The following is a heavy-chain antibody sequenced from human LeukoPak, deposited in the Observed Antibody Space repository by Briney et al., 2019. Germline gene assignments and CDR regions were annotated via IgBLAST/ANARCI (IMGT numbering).Heavy chain of an antibody. CDR3: ARDPDGYRQGHHFDY. CDR1: GFTVSSNY. Sequence: PGGSLRLSCAASGFTVSSNYMSWVSQAPGKGLEWLSVIYSGGSTYYADSVKGRFTISRDNSKNTLYLQMNSLKAEDTAVYYCARDPDGYRQGHHFDYWGQGTPVTVSS. CDR2: IYSGGST. D-gene: IGHD5-18*01. V-gene: IGHV3-66*01. J-gene: IGHJ4*02.